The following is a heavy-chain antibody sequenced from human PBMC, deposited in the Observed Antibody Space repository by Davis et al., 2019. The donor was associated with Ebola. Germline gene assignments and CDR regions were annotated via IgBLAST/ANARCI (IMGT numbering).Heavy chain of an antibody. D-gene: IGHD2-2*02. CDR1: GFTFSTAW. CDR3: TRDLVPSAIGSYDW. J-gene: IGHJ4*02. Sequence: GESLKISCVASGFTFSTAWMTWVRQVPGKGLEWVGRIKSKTDGETTDYAAPVKGRFTISRDNSKNTLYLQMDSLRTEDTAVYYCTRDLVPSAIGSYDWWGQGTLVTVSS. CDR2: IKSKTDGETT. V-gene: IGHV3-15*01.